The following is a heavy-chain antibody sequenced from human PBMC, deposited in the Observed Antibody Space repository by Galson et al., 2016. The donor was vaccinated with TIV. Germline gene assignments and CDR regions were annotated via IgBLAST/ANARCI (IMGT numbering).Heavy chain of an antibody. V-gene: IGHV3-23*01. CDR2: ISGCGGST. J-gene: IGHJ6*02. D-gene: IGHD1/OR15-1a*01. CDR3: AKEAGTDYYYGMDV. Sequence: LRLSCAASGFTFSSYAMSWVRQAPGKGLEWVSAISGCGGSTYYADSVKGRFTISRDNSKNTLYLQMNSVRADDTAVYYCAKEAGTDYYYGMDVWGQGTTVTVSS. CDR1: GFTFSSYA.